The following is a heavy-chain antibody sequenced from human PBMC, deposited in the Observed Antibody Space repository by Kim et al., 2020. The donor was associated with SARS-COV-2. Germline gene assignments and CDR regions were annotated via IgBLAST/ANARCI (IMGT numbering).Heavy chain of an antibody. CDR3: ARDPIAAAGVFDY. J-gene: IGHJ4*02. V-gene: IGHV1-46*01. D-gene: IGHD6-13*01. Sequence: YAKKVQGRVTMTSDTSTSTVYMELSSPRSEDTAVYYCARDPIAAAGVFDYWGQGTLVTVSS.